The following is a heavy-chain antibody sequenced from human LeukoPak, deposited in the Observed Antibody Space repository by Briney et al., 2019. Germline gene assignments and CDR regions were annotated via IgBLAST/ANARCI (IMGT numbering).Heavy chain of an antibody. D-gene: IGHD1-1*01. CDR1: GFTFSSYS. J-gene: IGHJ6*03. CDR2: ISSSSSTI. CDR3: ARNWNDDGRDYYYYMDV. Sequence: GGSLRLSCAASGFTFSSYSMNWVRQAPGKGLEWVSYISSSSSTIYYADSVKGRFTISRDNAKNSLYLQMNSLRAEDTAVYYCARNWNDDGRDYYYYMDVWGKGTTVTVSS. V-gene: IGHV3-48*01.